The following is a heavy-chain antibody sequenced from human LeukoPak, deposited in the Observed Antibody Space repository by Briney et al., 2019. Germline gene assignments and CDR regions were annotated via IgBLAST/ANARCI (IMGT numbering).Heavy chain of an antibody. D-gene: IGHD6-6*01. CDR2: INPNSGGT. CDR1: GYTFTGSY. CDR3: ASGYSSSSGSDY. J-gene: IGHJ4*02. V-gene: IGHV1-2*06. Sequence: ASVKVSCKASGYTFTGSYMDWVRQAPGQGLEWMGRINPNSGGTNYVQKFQGRVTMTRDTSITTAYMELSRLRSDDTAVYYCASGYSSSSGSDYWGQGTLVTVSS.